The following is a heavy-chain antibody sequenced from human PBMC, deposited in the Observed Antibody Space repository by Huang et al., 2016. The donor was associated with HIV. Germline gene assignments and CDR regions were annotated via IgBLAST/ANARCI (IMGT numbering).Heavy chain of an antibody. CDR1: GGTFSSYV. D-gene: IGHD1-26*01. CDR2: ITPSFDKT. Sequence: QVQLVQSGAEVKKPGSSVKVSCKASGGTFSSYVISWVRQAPGQGLEWMGGITPSFDKTNDAQKFQGRVTIIADESTRTAYMEMSSLRPEDTATYYCATGPRGSGSFNWGQGTLVIVSS. J-gene: IGHJ4*02. CDR3: ATGPRGSGSFN. V-gene: IGHV1-69*01.